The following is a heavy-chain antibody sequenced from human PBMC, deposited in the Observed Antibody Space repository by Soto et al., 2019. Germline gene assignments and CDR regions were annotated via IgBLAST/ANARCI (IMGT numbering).Heavy chain of an antibody. Sequence: PSVKVSCKASGGTFSSYAISWVRQAPGQGLEWMGGIIPIFGTANYAQKFQGRVTITADESTSTAYMELSSLRSEDTAVYYCASNQRAVKGTAAAGLPYYYYGMDVWGQGTTVTVSS. D-gene: IGHD6-13*01. J-gene: IGHJ6*02. CDR2: IIPIFGTA. V-gene: IGHV1-69*13. CDR3: ASNQRAVKGTAAAGLPYYYYGMDV. CDR1: GGTFSSYA.